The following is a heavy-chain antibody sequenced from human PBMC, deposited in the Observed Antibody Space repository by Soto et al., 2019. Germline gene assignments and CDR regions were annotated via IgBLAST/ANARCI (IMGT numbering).Heavy chain of an antibody. Sequence: EVQLLESGGGLVQPGGSLRLSCAASGFTFSSYAMSWVRQAPGKGLEWVSAISGSGGSTYYADSVKGRFTISRDNSKNTLYLQMNSQRAEDTAVYYCATEGDIVVVVAASSASNWFDPWGQGTLVTVSS. J-gene: IGHJ5*02. V-gene: IGHV3-23*01. CDR1: GFTFSSYA. CDR2: ISGSGGST. D-gene: IGHD2-15*01. CDR3: ATEGDIVVVVAASSASNWFDP.